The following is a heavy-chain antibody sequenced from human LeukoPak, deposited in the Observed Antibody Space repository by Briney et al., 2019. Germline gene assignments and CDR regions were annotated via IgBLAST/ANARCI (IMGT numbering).Heavy chain of an antibody. J-gene: IGHJ4*02. CDR3: ARLAYYLDSSGYYLYYFAN. V-gene: IGHV4-34*01. CDR1: GFTFSNYA. CDR2: ISHSGST. Sequence: GSLRLSCAASGFTFSNYAMNWVRQAPGKGLEWIGEISHSGSTNYNPSLKSRVTLSVDVSKNQFSLRLSSVTAADTAVYFCARLAYYLDSSGYYLYYFANWGQGTPVTVSS. D-gene: IGHD3-22*01.